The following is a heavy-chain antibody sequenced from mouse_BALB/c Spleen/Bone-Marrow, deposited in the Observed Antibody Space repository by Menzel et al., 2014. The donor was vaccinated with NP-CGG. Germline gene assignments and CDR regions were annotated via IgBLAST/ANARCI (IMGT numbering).Heavy chain of an antibody. D-gene: IGHD4-1*01. CDR2: INPGSGAT. CDR3: ARKLGPSYAMDY. V-gene: IGHV1-54*01. J-gene: IGHJ4*01. Sequence: VQLQQSGADLVRPGTSVKVSCKASGYAFTNYLIERVKQRPGQGLEWIGVINPGSGATNYNEKFKGKATLTADKSSSTAYMQLSSLTSDDSAVYFCARKLGPSYAMDYWGQGTSVTVSS. CDR1: GYAFTNYL.